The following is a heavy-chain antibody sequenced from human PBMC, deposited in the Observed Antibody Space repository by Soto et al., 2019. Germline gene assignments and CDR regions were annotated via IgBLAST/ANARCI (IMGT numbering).Heavy chain of an antibody. V-gene: IGHV4-39*01. D-gene: IGHD1-26*01. CDR2: IYYSGST. J-gene: IGHJ4*02. CDR1: GGSISSSSYY. CDR3: ARLFPHSGSYLDY. Sequence: SETLSLTCTVSGGSISSSSYYWGWIRQPPGKGLELIGSIYYSGSTYYNPSLKSRVTISVDTSKNQFSLKLSSVTAADTAVYYCARLFPHSGSYLDYWGQGTLVTVSS.